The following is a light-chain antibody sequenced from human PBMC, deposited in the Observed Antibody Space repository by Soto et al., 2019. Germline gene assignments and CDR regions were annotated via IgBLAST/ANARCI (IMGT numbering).Light chain of an antibody. CDR3: QVWDSSSDHVV. V-gene: IGLV3-21*04. Sequence: SYELTQPPSVSVAPGKTARITCGGNNIGSKSVHWYQQKPGQAPVLVIYYDSDRPSGIPERFSGSNSGNTATLTISRVDAGDEADYYCQVWDSSSDHVVFGGGTKVTVL. CDR2: YDS. CDR1: NIGSKS. J-gene: IGLJ2*01.